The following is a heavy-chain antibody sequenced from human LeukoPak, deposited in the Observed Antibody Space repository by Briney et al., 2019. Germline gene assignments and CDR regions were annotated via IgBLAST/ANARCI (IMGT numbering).Heavy chain of an antibody. Sequence: GGSLRLSCAASGFTFTSYWIGWVRQMPGKGLEWMGIIYPGDSDTRYSPSFQGQVTISADKSISTAYLQWSSLKASDTAMYYCVRHAYYSGSYYPEDYWGQGTLVTVSS. CDR2: IYPGDSDT. CDR3: VRHAYYSGSYYPEDY. J-gene: IGHJ4*02. D-gene: IGHD1-26*01. CDR1: GFTFTSYW. V-gene: IGHV5-51*01.